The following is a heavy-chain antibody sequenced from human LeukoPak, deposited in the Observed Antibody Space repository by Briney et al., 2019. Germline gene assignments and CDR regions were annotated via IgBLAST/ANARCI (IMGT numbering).Heavy chain of an antibody. V-gene: IGHV3-21*01. Sequence: GGSLRLSCAASGFTFSSYSMNWVRQAPGKGLEWVSSISSSSSYIYYADSVKGRFTISRDNAKNSLYLQMNSLRAEDTAVYYCARGICSGGSCYFDYWGQGTLVTVSS. CDR2: ISSSSSYI. D-gene: IGHD2-15*01. J-gene: IGHJ4*02. CDR1: GFTFSSYS. CDR3: ARGICSGGSCYFDY.